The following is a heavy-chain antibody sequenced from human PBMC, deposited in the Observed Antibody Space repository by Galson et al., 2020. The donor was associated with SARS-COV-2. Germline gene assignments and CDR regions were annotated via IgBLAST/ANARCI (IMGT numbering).Heavy chain of an antibody. Sequence: SETLSLTCTVSGGSISNRHYYWGWIRQPPGRGLEWIASIKDRGTDSNPSLKSRVTISIDTSRNQFSLKLRSVTAADTAVFYCAAFVVGTMLNYWGQGTLVTVSS. CDR3: AAFVVGTMLNY. J-gene: IGHJ4*02. V-gene: IGHV4-39*01. D-gene: IGHD1-1*01. CDR2: IKDRGT. CDR1: GGSISNRHYY.